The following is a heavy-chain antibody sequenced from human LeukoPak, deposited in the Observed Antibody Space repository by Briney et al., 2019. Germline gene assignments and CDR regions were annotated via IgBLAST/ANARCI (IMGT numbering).Heavy chain of an antibody. CDR1: GFTFSSYS. CDR3: ARDHYYDSSGYPSGDY. CDR2: ISSSTI. V-gene: IGHV3-48*01. J-gene: IGHJ4*02. Sequence: GGSLRLSCAASGFTFSSYSMNWVRQAPGKGLEWVSYISSSTIYYADSVKGRFTISRDNAKNSLYLQMNSLRAEDTAVYYCARDHYYDSSGYPSGDYWGQGTLVTVSS. D-gene: IGHD3-22*01.